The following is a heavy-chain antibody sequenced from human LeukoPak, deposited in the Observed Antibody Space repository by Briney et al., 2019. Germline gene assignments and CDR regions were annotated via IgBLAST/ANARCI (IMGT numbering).Heavy chain of an antibody. CDR1: GYTFTGYY. J-gene: IGHJ3*02. CDR3: ARERVVVVHDAFDI. V-gene: IGHV1-2*06. D-gene: IGHD2-21*01. CDR2: INPNSGGT. Sequence: ASVKVSCKASGYTFTGYYMHWVRQAPGQGLEWMGRINPNSGGTNYAQKFHGRVTMTRDTSISTAYMELSRLRSDDTAVYYCARERVVVVHDAFDIWGQGTMVTVSS.